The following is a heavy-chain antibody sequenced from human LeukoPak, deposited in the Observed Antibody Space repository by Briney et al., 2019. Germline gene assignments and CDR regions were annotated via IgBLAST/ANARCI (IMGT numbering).Heavy chain of an antibody. D-gene: IGHD3-3*01. Sequence: SETLSLTCTVSGGSISSYYWSWIRQPPGKGLEWIGYIYYSGSTNYNPSLKSRVTISVDTSKNQFSLKLSSVTAADTAVYYCARGGDQFLEWLFADAFDIWGQGTMVTVSS. CDR2: IYYSGST. J-gene: IGHJ3*02. CDR3: ARGGDQFLEWLFADAFDI. V-gene: IGHV4-59*01. CDR1: GGSISSYY.